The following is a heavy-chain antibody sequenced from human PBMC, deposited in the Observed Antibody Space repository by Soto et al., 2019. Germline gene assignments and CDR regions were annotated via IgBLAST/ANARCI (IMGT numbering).Heavy chain of an antibody. CDR1: GFTFSSYG. CDR2: ISYDGSNK. Sequence: GGSLRLSCAASGFTFSSYGMHWVRQAPGKGLEWVAVISYDGSNKYYADSVKGRFTISRDNSKNTLYLQMNSLRAEDTAVYYCAKDLSDDSSGYWTNYYYYGMDVWGQGTTVTVSS. D-gene: IGHD3-22*01. J-gene: IGHJ6*02. V-gene: IGHV3-30*18. CDR3: AKDLSDDSSGYWTNYYYYGMDV.